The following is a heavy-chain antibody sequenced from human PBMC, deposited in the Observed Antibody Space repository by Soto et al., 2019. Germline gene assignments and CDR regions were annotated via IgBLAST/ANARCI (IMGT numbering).Heavy chain of an antibody. D-gene: IGHD3-22*01. V-gene: IGHV4-30-2*01. CDR2: MYHSGST. CDR1: GGSISSGGYS. CDR3: ARGFSSGYSYLRSLFFDS. J-gene: IGHJ4*02. Sequence: TLSLTCAISGGSISSGGYSWSWIRQPPGKGLEWIGYMYHSGSTYYNPSLKSRVTISVDRSKNQFSLKLSSVTAADTAVYYCARGFSSGYSYLRSLFFDSWGQGTLVTVSS.